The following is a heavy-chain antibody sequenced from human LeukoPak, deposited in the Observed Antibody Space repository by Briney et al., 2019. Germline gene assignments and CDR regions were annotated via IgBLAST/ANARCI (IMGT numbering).Heavy chain of an antibody. CDR3: ARVITGTIDVSWFGP. V-gene: IGHV1-69*05. D-gene: IGHD1-7*01. CDR1: GGTFSSYA. Sequence: SVKVSCEASGGTFSSYAISWVRQAPGQGLEWMGGIIPIFGTANYAQKFQGRVTITTDESTSTAYMELSSLRSEDTAVYYCARVITGTIDVSWFGPWGQGTLVTVSS. J-gene: IGHJ5*02. CDR2: IIPIFGTA.